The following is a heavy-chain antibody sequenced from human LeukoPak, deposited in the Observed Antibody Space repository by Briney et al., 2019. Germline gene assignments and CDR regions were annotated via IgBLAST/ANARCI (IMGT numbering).Heavy chain of an antibody. CDR1: GYTFTSYY. J-gene: IGHJ4*02. Sequence: ASVKVSCKASGYTFTSYYMHWVRQAPGQGLEWMGIINPSGGSTSYAQKFQGRVTMTRDTSTSTVYMELSSLRSEDTAVYYCARGGNWNDKAYFFDYWGQGTLVTVSS. CDR3: ARGGNWNDKAYFFDY. D-gene: IGHD1-20*01. CDR2: INPSGGST. V-gene: IGHV1-46*01.